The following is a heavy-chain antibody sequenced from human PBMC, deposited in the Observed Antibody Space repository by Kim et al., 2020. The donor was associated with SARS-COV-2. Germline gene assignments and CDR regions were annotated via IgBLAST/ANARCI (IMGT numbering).Heavy chain of an antibody. J-gene: IGHJ3*02. CDR2: INAGNGNT. CDR1: GYTFTSYA. CDR3: AVGPYDYVWGSYRHDAFDI. D-gene: IGHD3-16*02. Sequence: ASVKVSCKASGYTFTSYAMHWVRQAPGQRLEWMGWINAGNGNTKYSQKFQGRVTITRDTSASTAYMELSSLRSEDTAVYYCAVGPYDYVWGSYRHDAFDIWGQGTMVTVSS. V-gene: IGHV1-3*01.